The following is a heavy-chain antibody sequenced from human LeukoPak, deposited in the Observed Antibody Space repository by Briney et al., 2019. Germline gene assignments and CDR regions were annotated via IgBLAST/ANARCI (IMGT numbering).Heavy chain of an antibody. CDR2: IKSKIDGGTT. CDR1: GFTFSDHY. J-gene: IGHJ4*02. CDR3: ASTPTY. Sequence: GGSLRLSCAASGFTFSDHYMSWIRQAPGKGLEWVGRIKSKIDGGTTDYAAPVKGRFSISRDDSKNTLYLQMNSLKTEDTAVYYCASTPTYWGQGTLVTVSS. D-gene: IGHD2-15*01. V-gene: IGHV3-15*01.